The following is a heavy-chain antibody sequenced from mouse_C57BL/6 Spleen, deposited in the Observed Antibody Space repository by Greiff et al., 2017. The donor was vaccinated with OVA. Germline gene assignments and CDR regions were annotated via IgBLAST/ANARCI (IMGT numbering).Heavy chain of an antibody. CDR3: ARSTTGRTWFAY. J-gene: IGHJ3*01. D-gene: IGHD4-1*01. Sequence: QVQLQQSGAELVKPGASVKISCKASGYAFSSYWMNWVKQRPGKGLEWIGQIYPGDGDTNYNGKFKGKATLTADKSSSTAYMQLSSLTFEDSAVYFCARSTTGRTWFAYWGQGTLVTVSA. CDR1: GYAFSSYW. V-gene: IGHV1-80*01. CDR2: IYPGDGDT.